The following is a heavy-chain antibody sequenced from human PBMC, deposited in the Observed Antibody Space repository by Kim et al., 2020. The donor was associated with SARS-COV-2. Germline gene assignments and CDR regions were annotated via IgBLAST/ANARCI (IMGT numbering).Heavy chain of an antibody. Sequence: SETLSLTCAVYGGSFSGHYWSWIRQPPGKGLEWIGEIHQSGSTNYNPSLKSRVTISIDTSKNQFSLKLSSVTAADTGFYYCARGRAGVVPAPLLGMGQHYDYFIMDVGGHGTTVTVSS. CDR3: ARGRAGVVPAPLLGMGQHYDYFIMDV. J-gene: IGHJ6*02. CDR2: IHQSGST. V-gene: IGHV4-34*01. D-gene: IGHD2-2*02. CDR1: GGSFSGHY.